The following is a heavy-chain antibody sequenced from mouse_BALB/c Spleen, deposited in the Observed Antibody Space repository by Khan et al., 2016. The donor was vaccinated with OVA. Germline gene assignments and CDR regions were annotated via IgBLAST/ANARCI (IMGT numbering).Heavy chain of an antibody. J-gene: IGHJ4*01. CDR1: GYIFTNYG. D-gene: IGHD1-1*01. V-gene: IGHV9-3-1*01. CDR3: ARTLYGSGYDYAMDY. CDR2: INTYTGEP. Sequence: QIQLVQSGPELKQPGETVKISCKASGYIFTNYGMTWVKQAPGKGLKWMGWINTYTGEPTYADDFKGRFVFSLETSANTAYLPINNLKNEDTATYFCARTLYGSGYDYAMDYWGQGTSVTVSA.